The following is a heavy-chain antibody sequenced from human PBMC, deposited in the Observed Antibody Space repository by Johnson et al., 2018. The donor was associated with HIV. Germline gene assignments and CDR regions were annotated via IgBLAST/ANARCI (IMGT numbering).Heavy chain of an antibody. V-gene: IGHV3-64*01. CDR2: ISSNGGST. CDR3: AREGVVVNAFDI. J-gene: IGHJ3*02. D-gene: IGHD3-3*01. CDR1: GVTFSSYA. Sequence: VESGGGVVQPGGSLRISCAASGVTFSSYAMHWVRQAPGRGLEYVSAISSNGGSTYYANSVKGRFTISRDNSKNTLYLQMGSLRAEDMAVYYCAREGVVVNAFDIGGQGTMVTVSS.